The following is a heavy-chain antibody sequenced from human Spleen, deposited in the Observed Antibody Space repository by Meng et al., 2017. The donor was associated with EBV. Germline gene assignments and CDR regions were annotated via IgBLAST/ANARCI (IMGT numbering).Heavy chain of an antibody. CDR2: INPSDGST. J-gene: IGHJ4*02. D-gene: IGHD5-18*01. V-gene: IGHV1-46*02. CDR1: GYSLNSYY. CDR3: GAGYPAED. Sequence: QVQLVQSGADVKTPGASVKVSCKASGYSLNSYYFHWVRQAPGQGLDWIGIINPSDGSTSYAQKFQGRVTMTRDTSTSTVYMELTSLGPEDTAVYYCGAGYPAEDWGQGTLVTVSS.